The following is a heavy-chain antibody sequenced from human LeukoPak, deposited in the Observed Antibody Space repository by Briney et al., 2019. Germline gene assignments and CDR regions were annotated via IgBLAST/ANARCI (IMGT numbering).Heavy chain of an antibody. CDR3: ARFVGSSWLGFDI. Sequence: PSETLSLTCNVSGVSISSGYYWGWIRQPPGKGLEWIGSIYHSGSTYYNPSLKSRVTISVDTSKNQFSLKLRSVTAADTAVYYCARFVGSSWLGFDIWGHGTMVTVSS. CDR2: IYHSGST. J-gene: IGHJ3*02. CDR1: GVSISSGYY. V-gene: IGHV4-38-2*02. D-gene: IGHD6-13*01.